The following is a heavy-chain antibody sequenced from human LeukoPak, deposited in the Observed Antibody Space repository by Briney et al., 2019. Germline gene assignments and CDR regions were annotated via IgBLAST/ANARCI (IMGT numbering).Heavy chain of an antibody. V-gene: IGHV3-30*18. CDR2: ISYDGSNK. J-gene: IGHJ4*02. D-gene: IGHD1-26*01. CDR3: AKDQWELLPFDY. CDR1: GFTFSSYW. Sequence: PGGSLRLSCAASGFTFSSYWMSWVRQAPGKGLEWVAVISYDGSNKYYADSVKGRFTISRDNSKNTLYLQMNSLRAEDTAVYYCAKDQWELLPFDYWGQGTLVTVSS.